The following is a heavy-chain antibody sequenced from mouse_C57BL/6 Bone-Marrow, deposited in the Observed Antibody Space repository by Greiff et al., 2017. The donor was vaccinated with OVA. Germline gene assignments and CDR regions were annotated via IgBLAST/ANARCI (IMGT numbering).Heavy chain of an antibody. D-gene: IGHD1-1*01. Sequence: QVQLQQSGPELVKPGASVKISCKASGYAFSSSWMNWVKQRPGKGLEWIGRIYPGDGDTNYNGKFKGKATLTADKSSSTAYMQLSSLTSEDSAVYFCAIPITTVYWGQGTSVTVSS. CDR3: AIPITTVY. CDR1: GYAFSSSW. J-gene: IGHJ4*01. CDR2: IYPGDGDT. V-gene: IGHV1-82*01.